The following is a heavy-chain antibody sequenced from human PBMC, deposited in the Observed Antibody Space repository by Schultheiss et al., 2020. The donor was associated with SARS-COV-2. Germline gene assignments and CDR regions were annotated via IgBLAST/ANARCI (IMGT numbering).Heavy chain of an antibody. D-gene: IGHD2-2*01. CDR2: IYHSGST. J-gene: IGHJ4*02. V-gene: IGHV4-38-2*02. CDR3: ARAPVVVVPDTYYFDY. CDR1: GGSISSYY. Sequence: SETLSLTCTVSGGSISSYYWSWIRQPPGKGLEWIGSIYHSGSTYYNPSLKSRVTISVDTSKNQFSLKLSSVTAADTAVYYCARAPVVVVPDTYYFDYWGQGTLVTVSS.